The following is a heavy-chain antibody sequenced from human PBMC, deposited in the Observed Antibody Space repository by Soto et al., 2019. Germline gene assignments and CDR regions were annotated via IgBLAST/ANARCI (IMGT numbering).Heavy chain of an antibody. Sequence: SETLSLTCTVSGGSVNSGAYFWSWIRQPPGKGLEWIGYVYYSGSTNYNPSLKSRVTISVDTSKNQFSLKLSSVTAADTAVYYCARALVRYFDWVPGGYYYGMDVWGQGTTVTVSS. J-gene: IGHJ6*02. CDR3: ARALVRYFDWVPGGYYYGMDV. D-gene: IGHD3-9*01. V-gene: IGHV4-61*08. CDR2: VYYSGST. CDR1: GGSVNSGAYF.